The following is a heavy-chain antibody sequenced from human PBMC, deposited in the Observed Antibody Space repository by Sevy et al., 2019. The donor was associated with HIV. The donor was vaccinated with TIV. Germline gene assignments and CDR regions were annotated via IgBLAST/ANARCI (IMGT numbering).Heavy chain of an antibody. CDR2: ISSSSSTI. CDR1: GFTFSSYS. D-gene: IGHD3-3*01. J-gene: IGHJ4*02. V-gene: IGHV3-48*02. CDR3: ARGAIFGVSDRITYYFDY. Sequence: GGSLRLSCAASGFTFSSYSMNWVRQAPGKGLEWVSYISSSSSTIYYADSVKGRFTISRDNAKNSLYLQMNSLRDGDTAVYYCARGAIFGVSDRITYYFDYWGQGTLVTVSS.